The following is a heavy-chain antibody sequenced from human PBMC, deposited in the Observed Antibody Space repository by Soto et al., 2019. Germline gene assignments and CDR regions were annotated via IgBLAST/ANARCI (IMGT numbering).Heavy chain of an antibody. Sequence: ASVKVSCKASGGTFSSYAISWVRQAPGQGLEWMGGIIPIFGTANYAQKFQGRVTITADESTSTAYMELSSLRSEDTAVYYCARGRLGIGWWFDPWGQGTLVTVSS. CDR3: ARGRLGIGWWFDP. V-gene: IGHV1-69*13. D-gene: IGHD7-27*01. CDR1: GGTFSSYA. CDR2: IIPIFGTA. J-gene: IGHJ5*02.